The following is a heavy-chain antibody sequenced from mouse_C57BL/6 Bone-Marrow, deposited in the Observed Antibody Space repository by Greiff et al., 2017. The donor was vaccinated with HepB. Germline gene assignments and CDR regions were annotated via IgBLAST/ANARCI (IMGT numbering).Heavy chain of an antibody. J-gene: IGHJ2*01. D-gene: IGHD4-1*01. Sequence: QVQLQQSGAELARPGASVKLSCKASGYTFTSYGISWVKQRTGQGLEWIGDIYPGSGSTNYNEKFKSKATLTVDTSSSTAYMQLSSLTSEDSAVYYCADQGDWDDRDYWGQGTTLTVSS. CDR3: ADQGDWDDRDY. CDR1: GYTFTSYG. V-gene: IGHV1-81*01. CDR2: IYPGSGST.